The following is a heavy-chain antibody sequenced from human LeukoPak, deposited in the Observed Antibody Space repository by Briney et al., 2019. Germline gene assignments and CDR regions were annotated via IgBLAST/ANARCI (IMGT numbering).Heavy chain of an antibody. Sequence: ASVKVSCKASGYTFTGYYMYWVRQAPGQGLEWMGWINPNSGGTKYGQKFQGRIIMTSDTSTSTAYMELSSLRSEDTAVYYCARVPGRHSSGYPYNWFDPWGQGTLVTVSS. CDR1: GYTFTGYY. J-gene: IGHJ5*02. D-gene: IGHD3-22*01. CDR2: INPNSGGT. CDR3: ARVPGRHSSGYPYNWFDP. V-gene: IGHV1-2*02.